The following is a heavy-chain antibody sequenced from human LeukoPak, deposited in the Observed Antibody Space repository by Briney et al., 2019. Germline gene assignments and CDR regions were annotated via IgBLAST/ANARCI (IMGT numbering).Heavy chain of an antibody. J-gene: IGHJ4*02. CDR1: GFTFSSYG. Sequence: GGSLRLSCAASGFTFSSYGMHWVRQAPGKGLEWVAFIRYDGSNKYYADSVKGRFTISRDNSKNTLYLQMNSLRAEDTAVYYCAKGQRTRGCSSTSCSPSFDYWGQGTLVTVSS. D-gene: IGHD2-2*01. V-gene: IGHV3-30*02. CDR3: AKGQRTRGCSSTSCSPSFDY. CDR2: IRYDGSNK.